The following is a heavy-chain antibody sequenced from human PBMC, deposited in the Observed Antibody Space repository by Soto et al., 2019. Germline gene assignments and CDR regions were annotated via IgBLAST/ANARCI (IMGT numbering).Heavy chain of an antibody. J-gene: IGHJ4*02. D-gene: IGHD6-13*01. V-gene: IGHV4-31*03. CDR3: ARLRWVGSWYRGYFDY. CDR1: GGSISRARYY. CDR2: ISYSGSS. Sequence: SETISLTCTVSGGSISRARYYWSWIRQHPGKGLEWIGYISYSGSSYYNPSLESRVTISVDTSKNQFSLKLSSVTAADTAVYYCARLRWVGSWYRGYFDYWGQGTLVTVSS.